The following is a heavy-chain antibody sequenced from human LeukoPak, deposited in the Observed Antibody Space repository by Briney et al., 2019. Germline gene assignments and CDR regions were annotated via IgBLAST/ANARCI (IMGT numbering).Heavy chain of an antibody. J-gene: IGHJ2*01. CDR1: GGSTTSNYY. CDR2: IYYSGST. Sequence: PSETLSLTCTVSGGSTTSNYYWGWIRQPPGKGLEWIGSIYYSGSTYYNPSLKSRVTMSLDTSKNQFSLKLTSVTAADTAVYFCATDGYFEVWGRGTLVTVSS. CDR3: ATDGYFEV. V-gene: IGHV4-39*07.